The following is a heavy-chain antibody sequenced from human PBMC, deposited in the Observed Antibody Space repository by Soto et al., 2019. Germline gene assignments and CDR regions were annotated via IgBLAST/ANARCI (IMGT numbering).Heavy chain of an antibody. V-gene: IGHV1-18*01. CDR1: GYTFTSYG. CDR3: ARDPYGSGSYYSQDAFDI. CDR2: ISAYNGNT. Sequence: ASVKVSCKASGYTFTSYGISWVRQAPGQGLEWMGWISAYNGNTNYAQKLQGRGTMTTDTSTSTAYMELRSLRSDDTAVYYCARDPYGSGSYYSQDAFDIWGQGTMVTVSS. J-gene: IGHJ3*02. D-gene: IGHD3-10*01.